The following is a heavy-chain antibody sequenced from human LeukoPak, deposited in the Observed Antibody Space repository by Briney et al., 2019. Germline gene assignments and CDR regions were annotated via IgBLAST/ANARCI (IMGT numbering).Heavy chain of an antibody. V-gene: IGHV3-43D*04. J-gene: IGHJ4*02. CDR3: AKDHSIREWLGYFDY. CDR1: GFTFDDYA. CDR2: ISWDGGST. Sequence: GGSLRLSCAASGFTFDDYAMHWVRQAPGKGLEWVSLISWDGGSTYYADSVKGRFTISRDSSKNSLYLQMNSLRAEDTALYYCAKDHSIREWLGYFDYWGQGTLVTVSS. D-gene: IGHD3-3*01.